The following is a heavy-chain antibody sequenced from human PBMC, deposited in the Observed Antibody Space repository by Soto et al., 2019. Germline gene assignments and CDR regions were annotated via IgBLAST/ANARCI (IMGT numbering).Heavy chain of an antibody. D-gene: IGHD3-3*01. CDR1: GYPVTAYY. V-gene: IGHV1-2*02. J-gene: IGHJ3*02. Sequence: QLHLVQSGAVVKKPGASVTVSCSASGYPVTAYYMHWVRQAPGRGLEWMGGINPATGAAKYTPTFQGRVTMARATSTSTVFMELSGLTSEDTAVFCCARGGGVGVAGSAAFDMWGQGTLVTVSS. CDR2: INPATGAA. CDR3: ARGGGVGVAGSAAFDM.